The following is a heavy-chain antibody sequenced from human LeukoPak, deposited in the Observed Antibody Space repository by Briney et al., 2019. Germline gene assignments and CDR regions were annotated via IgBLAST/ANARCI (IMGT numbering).Heavy chain of an antibody. D-gene: IGHD6-13*01. Sequence: GGSLRLSCAASGFTFSSYAMHWVRQAPGKGLEWVAVISYDGSNKYYADSVKGRFTISRDNSKNTLYLQMNSLRAEDTAVYYCARDAYSSSWLDYWGHGTLVTVSS. V-gene: IGHV3-30*04. CDR2: ISYDGSNK. J-gene: IGHJ4*01. CDR3: ARDAYSSSWLDY. CDR1: GFTFSSYA.